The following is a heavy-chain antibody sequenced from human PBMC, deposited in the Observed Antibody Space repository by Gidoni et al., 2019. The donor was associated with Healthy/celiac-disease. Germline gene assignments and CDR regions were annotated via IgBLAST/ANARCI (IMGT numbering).Heavy chain of an antibody. CDR3: AKDSSGYYFAFDI. CDR2: ISYDGSNK. J-gene: IGHJ3*02. Sequence: QVQLVESGGGVVQPGRSLRLSCAASGFTFISYGMHWGRQAPGKGLEWVAVISYDGSNKYYADSVKGRFTISRDNSKNTLYLQMNSLRAEDTAVYYCAKDSSGYYFAFDIWGQGTMVTVSS. CDR1: GFTFISYG. D-gene: IGHD3-22*01. V-gene: IGHV3-30*18.